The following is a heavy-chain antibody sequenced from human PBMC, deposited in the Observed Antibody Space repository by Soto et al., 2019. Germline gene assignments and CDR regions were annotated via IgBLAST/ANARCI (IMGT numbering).Heavy chain of an antibody. D-gene: IGHD3-10*01. Sequence: EVQLLESGGGLVQPGRSLRLSCEASGFTFSSYAMSWVRQAPGKGLEWVSAIRGSGGSTYYADSVKGRFTISRDNSKNTLYLQMNSLRAEDTAVYYCAKYLGEGVSYCDYWGQGTLVTVSS. V-gene: IGHV3-23*01. CDR1: GFTFSSYA. CDR3: AKYLGEGVSYCDY. J-gene: IGHJ4*02. CDR2: IRGSGGST.